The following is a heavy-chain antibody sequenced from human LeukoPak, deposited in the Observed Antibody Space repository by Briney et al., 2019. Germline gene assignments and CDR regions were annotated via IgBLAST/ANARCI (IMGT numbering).Heavy chain of an antibody. Sequence: SETLSLTCTVSGGSISSCYWSWIRQPPGKGLEWIGYIYYSGSTNSNPSLKSRVTMSVDTSKNQFSLRLSSVTAADTAVYYCARAIQHPYYFDYWGQGTLVTVSS. CDR2: IYYSGST. V-gene: IGHV4-59*01. D-gene: IGHD5-18*01. CDR1: GGSISSCY. J-gene: IGHJ4*02. CDR3: ARAIQHPYYFDY.